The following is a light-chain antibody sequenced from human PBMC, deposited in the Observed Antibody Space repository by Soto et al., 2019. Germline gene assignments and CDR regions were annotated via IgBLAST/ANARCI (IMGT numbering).Light chain of an antibody. Sequence: QAVLTQPPSASGSPGQSVTISCTGTSSDVGAYNYVSWYQQHPGKAPKLVIYEVSKRPSGVPDRFSGSKSGNTASLTVSGLQTEDEADYYCSSYACSNNLVFGGGTKVTVL. CDR1: SSDVGAYNY. CDR2: EVS. V-gene: IGLV2-8*01. CDR3: SSYACSNNLV. J-gene: IGLJ3*02.